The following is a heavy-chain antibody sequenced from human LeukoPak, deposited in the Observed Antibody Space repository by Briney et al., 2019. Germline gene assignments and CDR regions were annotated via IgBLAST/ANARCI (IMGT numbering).Heavy chain of an antibody. D-gene: IGHD2-2*02. CDR1: GYTFTSYY. J-gene: IGHJ4*02. CDR2: INPSGGST. CDR3: ARGDIVVVPAAILELDY. Sequence: ASVKVSCKASGYTFTSYYMHWVRQAPGQGLEWMGLINPSGGSTSYAQKFQGRVTMTRDMSTSTVYMELSSLRSEDTAVYYCARGDIVVVPAAILELDYWGQGTLVTVSS. V-gene: IGHV1-46*01.